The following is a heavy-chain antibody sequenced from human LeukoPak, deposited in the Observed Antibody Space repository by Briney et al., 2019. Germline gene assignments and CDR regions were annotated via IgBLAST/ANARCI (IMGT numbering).Heavy chain of an antibody. V-gene: IGHV3-30*02. Sequence: GGSLRLSCAASGFTFSSYGMHWVRQAPGKGLEWVAFIRYDGSNKYYADSVKGRFTISRDNSKNTLYLQMNSLRAEDTAVYYCAKTTYDILTGYFNWGQGTLVTVSS. CDR2: IRYDGSNK. J-gene: IGHJ4*02. CDR3: AKTTYDILTGYFN. D-gene: IGHD3-9*01. CDR1: GFTFSSYG.